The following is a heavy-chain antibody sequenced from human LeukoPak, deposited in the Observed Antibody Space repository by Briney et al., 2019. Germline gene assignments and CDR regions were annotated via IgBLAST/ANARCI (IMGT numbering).Heavy chain of an antibody. Sequence: ASVKVSCKASGYTFTSYDINWVRQATGQGLEWTGWMNPNSGNTGYAQKFQGRVTITRNTSISTAYMELSSLRSEDTAVYYCARVNYDYVWGSYRPFDYWGQGTLVTVSS. CDR3: ARVNYDYVWGSYRPFDY. J-gene: IGHJ4*02. V-gene: IGHV1-8*03. CDR2: MNPNSGNT. D-gene: IGHD3-16*02. CDR1: GYTFTSYD.